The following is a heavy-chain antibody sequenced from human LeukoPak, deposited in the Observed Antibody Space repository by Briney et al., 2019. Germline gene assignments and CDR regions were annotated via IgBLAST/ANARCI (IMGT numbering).Heavy chain of an antibody. D-gene: IGHD1-7*01. J-gene: IGHJ6*03. CDR1: GLTFSSYW. Sequence: GGSLRLSCAASGLTFSSYWMHWVRQAPGKGLVWVSRINSDGSSTSYADSVKGRFTISRDNAKNTLYLQMNSLRAEDTAVYYCARGDSEKRITGTTFVYYYYYMDVWGKGTTVTVSS. CDR3: ARGDSEKRITGTTFVYYYYYMDV. V-gene: IGHV3-74*01. CDR2: INSDGSST.